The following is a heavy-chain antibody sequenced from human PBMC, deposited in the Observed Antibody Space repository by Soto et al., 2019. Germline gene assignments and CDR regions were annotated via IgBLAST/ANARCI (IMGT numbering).Heavy chain of an antibody. CDR3: AKLITTSYGMDV. CDR2: ISYDGSNK. D-gene: IGHD1-20*01. J-gene: IGHJ6*04. Sequence: GGSLRLSCAASGFTFSSYGMHWVRQAPGKGLEWVAVISYDGSNKYYADSVKGRFTISRDNSKNTLYLQMNSLRAEDTAVYYCAKLITTSYGMDVWGKGTTVTVSS. V-gene: IGHV3-30*18. CDR1: GFTFSSYG.